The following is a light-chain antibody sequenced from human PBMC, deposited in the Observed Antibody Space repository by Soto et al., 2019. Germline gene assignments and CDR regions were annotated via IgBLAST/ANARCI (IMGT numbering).Light chain of an antibody. V-gene: IGKV1-39*01. CDR3: QQSYSTSWT. CDR1: QSISTN. J-gene: IGKJ1*01. CDR2: TTS. Sequence: QLTQSPSSLSASVGDRVTITCRASQSISTNLNWYQQKSARVPKLLIHTTSKLQSAVPSRFSGSGSGTEFTLTISSLQPEDFATYFCQQSYSTSWTFGQGNKVEVK.